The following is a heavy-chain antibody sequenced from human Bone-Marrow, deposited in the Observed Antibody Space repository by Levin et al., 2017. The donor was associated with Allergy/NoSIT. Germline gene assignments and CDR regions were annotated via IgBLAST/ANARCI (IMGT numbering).Heavy chain of an antibody. CDR1: GYTFTSYA. J-gene: IGHJ6*02. V-gene: IGHV7-4-1*02. CDR2: INTNTGNP. CDR3: ASRQKRLVTPYYYYYGMDV. D-gene: IGHD3-9*01. Sequence: ASVKVSCKASGYTFTSYAMNWVRQAPGQGLEWMGWINTNTGNPTYAQGFTGRFVFSLDTSVSTAYLQISSLKAEDTAVYYCASRQKRLVTPYYYYYGMDVWGQGTTVTVSS.